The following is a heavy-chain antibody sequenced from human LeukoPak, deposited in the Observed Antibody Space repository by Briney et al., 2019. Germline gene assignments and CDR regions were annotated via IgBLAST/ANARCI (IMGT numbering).Heavy chain of an antibody. Sequence: GESLKISCKGSGYSFTSYWIGWVRQMPGKGLEWMGIIYPGDSDTRYSPSFQGQVTISADKSISTAYLQWSSLKASDTAMYYCARLTRYCSSTSCYTPSQYYYYYYYMDVWGKGTTVTVSS. CDR3: ARLTRYCSSTSCYTPSQYYYYYYYMDV. CDR2: IYPGDSDT. D-gene: IGHD2-2*02. CDR1: GYSFTSYW. J-gene: IGHJ6*03. V-gene: IGHV5-51*01.